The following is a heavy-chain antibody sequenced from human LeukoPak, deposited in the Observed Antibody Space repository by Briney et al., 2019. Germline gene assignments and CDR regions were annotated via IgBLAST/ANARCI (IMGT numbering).Heavy chain of an antibody. CDR1: GGSISSGGYY. CDR3: ATGGNSGYFDL. Sequence: PSETLSLTCTVSGGSISSGGYYWSWIRQPPGKGLEWIGYIYYSGSTNYNPSLKSRVTISVDTSKNQFSLKLSSVTAADTAVYYCATGGNSGYFDLWGRGTLVTVSS. J-gene: IGHJ2*01. CDR2: IYYSGST. D-gene: IGHD4-23*01. V-gene: IGHV4-61*08.